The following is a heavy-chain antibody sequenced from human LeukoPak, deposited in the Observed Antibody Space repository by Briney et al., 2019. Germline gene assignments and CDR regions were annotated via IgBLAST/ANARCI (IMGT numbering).Heavy chain of an antibody. J-gene: IGHJ4*02. CDR3: ARGSPSAASFLSY. V-gene: IGHV4-4*07. D-gene: IGHD1-26*01. CDR1: GGSFSSHY. Sequence: SETLSLTCTVSGGSFSSHYWTWIRQSAGKGLEWLGRIYTSGTTHFNPSFESRLSMSLDTSKAQFSLKLTSVTAADTAVYFCARGSPSAASFLSYWGQGTLVTVSS. CDR2: IYTSGTT.